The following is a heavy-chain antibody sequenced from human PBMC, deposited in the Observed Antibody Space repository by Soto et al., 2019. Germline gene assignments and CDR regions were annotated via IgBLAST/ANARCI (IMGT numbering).Heavy chain of an antibody. D-gene: IGHD3-3*01. J-gene: IGHJ6*02. Sequence: GASLKISCKGSGYSFTSYWISWVRQMPGKGLEWMGRIDHSDSYTNYSPSFQGHVTISADKSISTAYLQWSSLKASDTAMYYCARRVRDGDFWSGHDSVGMDVWGQGTTVTVSS. CDR2: IDHSDSYT. CDR3: ARRVRDGDFWSGHDSVGMDV. V-gene: IGHV5-10-1*01. CDR1: GYSFTSYW.